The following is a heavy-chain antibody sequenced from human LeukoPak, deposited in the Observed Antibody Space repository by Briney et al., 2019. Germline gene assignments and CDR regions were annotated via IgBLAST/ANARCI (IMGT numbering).Heavy chain of an antibody. D-gene: IGHD3-10*01. CDR2: IGTAGDP. CDR1: GFTFSSYD. CDR3: ARGLTGITMVRGAPRYYYGMDV. J-gene: IGHJ6*02. Sequence: PGGSLRLSCAASGFTFSSYDMHWVRQATGKGLEWVSAIGTAGDPYYPGSVKGRFTISRENAKNSLYLQMNGLRAGDTAVYYCARGLTGITMVRGAPRYYYGMDVWGQGTTVTVSS. V-gene: IGHV3-13*05.